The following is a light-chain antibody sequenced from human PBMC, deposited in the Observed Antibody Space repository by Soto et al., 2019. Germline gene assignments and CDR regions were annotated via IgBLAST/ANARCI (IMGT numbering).Light chain of an antibody. Sequence: QSVLTQPPSASGSPGQSVTISCTGTNSDVGGYNYVSWYQQYPGKAPKLIIYEVNERPSGVPDRFSGSKSGNTASLTVSGLQTADEADYYCSSYAGSNWSVLGTGTGVTVL. CDR1: NSDVGGYNY. J-gene: IGLJ1*01. V-gene: IGLV2-8*01. CDR3: SSYAGSNWSV. CDR2: EVN.